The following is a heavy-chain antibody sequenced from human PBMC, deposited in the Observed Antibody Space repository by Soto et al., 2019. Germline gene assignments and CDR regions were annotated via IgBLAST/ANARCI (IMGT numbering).Heavy chain of an antibody. CDR2: INPNSGGT. V-gene: IGHV1-2*02. CDR3: ARDPVGATPGLEYYFDY. Sequence: QVQLVQSGAEVKKPGSSVKVSCKASGYTFTGYYMHWVRQAPGQGLEWMGWINPNSGGTNYAQKFQGRVTMTRDTSISTAYMELSRLRSDDTAVYYCARDPVGATPGLEYYFDYWGQGTLVTVSS. CDR1: GYTFTGYY. J-gene: IGHJ4*02. D-gene: IGHD1-26*01.